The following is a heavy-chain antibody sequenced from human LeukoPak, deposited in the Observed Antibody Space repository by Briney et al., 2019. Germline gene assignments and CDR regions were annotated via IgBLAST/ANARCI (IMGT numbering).Heavy chain of an antibody. V-gene: IGHV1-46*01. J-gene: IGHJ4*02. D-gene: IGHD6-13*01. Sequence: GASVKVSCKGSGCTFTSYWIQWVRQAPGQGLEWMGLINPDGGSTAYAHRFQGRVTMTRDTSTSTVYMDLSSLRSEDTAMYYCARAPRNSSTMLDYWGQGTPVTVSS. CDR3: ARAPRNSSTMLDY. CDR1: GCTFTSYW. CDR2: INPDGGST.